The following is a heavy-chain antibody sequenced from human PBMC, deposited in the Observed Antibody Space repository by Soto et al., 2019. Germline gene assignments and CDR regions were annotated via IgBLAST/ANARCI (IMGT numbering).Heavy chain of an antibody. D-gene: IGHD3-16*02. CDR2: ISYDGSNT. V-gene: IGHV3-30*18. CDR1: GFTFSNYG. CDR3: AKXXARXXTLSYXYYGMDI. Sequence: QVQLVESGGGVVQPGRSLRLSCAASGFTFSNYGMHWVRQAPGKGLEWVAVISYDGSNTYYADSVKGRFTISRDNSKNTLYLXMNSLXAEDXAVYYCAKXXARXXTLSYXYYGMDIWGQGTTVTVSS. J-gene: IGHJ6*02.